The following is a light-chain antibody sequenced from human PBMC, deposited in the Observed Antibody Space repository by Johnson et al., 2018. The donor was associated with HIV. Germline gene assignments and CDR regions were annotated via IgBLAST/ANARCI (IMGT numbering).Light chain of an antibody. J-gene: IGLJ1*01. CDR1: SSNIGNNY. Sequence: QSVLTQSPSVSAAPGQKVTISCSGSSSNIGNNYVSWYQHLPGTAPKLLIYENNKRPSGIPDRFSGSKSGTSATLGITGLQTGDEADYYCGPWDSSLSAGGVFGTGTKVTVL. CDR3: GPWDSSLSAGGV. CDR2: ENN. V-gene: IGLV1-51*02.